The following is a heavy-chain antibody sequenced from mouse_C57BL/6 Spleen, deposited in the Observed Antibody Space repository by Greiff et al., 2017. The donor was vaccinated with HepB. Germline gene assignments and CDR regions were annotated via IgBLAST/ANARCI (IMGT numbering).Heavy chain of an antibody. CDR1: GFTFSDYG. D-gene: IGHD1-1*01. J-gene: IGHJ2*01. V-gene: IGHV5-17*01. Sequence: EVQRVESGGGLVKPGGSLKLSCAASGFTFSDYGMHWVRQAPEKGLEWVAYISSGSSTIYYADTGKGRFTISRDNAKNTLFLQMTSLRSEDTERYYWETTTVVAVDYFDYWGQGTTLTVSS. CDR3: ETTTVVAVDYFDY. CDR2: ISSGSSTI.